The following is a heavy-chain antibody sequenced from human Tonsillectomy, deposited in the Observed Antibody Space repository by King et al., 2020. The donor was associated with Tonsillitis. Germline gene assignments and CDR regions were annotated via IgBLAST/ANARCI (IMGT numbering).Heavy chain of an antibody. D-gene: IGHD3-22*01. J-gene: IGHJ6*03. V-gene: IGHV3-15*01. CDR3: TTSCSLYDSSGYYYYYMDV. CDR1: GFTFSNAW. CDR2: IKSKTDGGTT. Sequence: VQLVESGGGLVKPGGSLRLSCAASGFTFSNAWMSWVRQAPGKGLEWVGRIKSKTDGGTTDYAAPVKGRFTISRDDSKNTLYLQMNSLKTEDTAVYYCTTSCSLYDSSGYYYYYMDVWGKGTTVTVSS.